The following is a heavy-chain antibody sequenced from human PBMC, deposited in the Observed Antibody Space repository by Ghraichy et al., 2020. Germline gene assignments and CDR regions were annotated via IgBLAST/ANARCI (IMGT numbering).Heavy chain of an antibody. Sequence: SETLSLTCAVSGVSVSSYYWSWIRQPPGKGLEWIGYISYSGSTNYNPSLKSRVTISLDTAKNQFSLKLTSVTAADTAVYYCASSLKVFWSGFDYWAQGTLVTVSS. V-gene: IGHV4-59*02. CDR1: GVSVSSYY. D-gene: IGHD3-3*01. CDR2: ISYSGST. CDR3: ASSLKVFWSGFDY. J-gene: IGHJ4*02.